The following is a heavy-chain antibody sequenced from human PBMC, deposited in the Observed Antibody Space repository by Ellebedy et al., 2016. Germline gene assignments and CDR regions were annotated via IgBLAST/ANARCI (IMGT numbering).Heavy chain of an antibody. CDR1: GFTFSSYW. J-gene: IGHJ4*02. V-gene: IGHV3-7*01. CDR2: IKQDGSEK. Sequence: GESLKISXAASGFTFSSYWLSWVRQAPGKGLEWVANIKQDGSEKEYVDSVKGRFTISRDNAKNSLYLQMSSLRAEDTAVYYCVREGIGGFDHWGQGTLVTVSS. CDR3: VREGIGGFDH. D-gene: IGHD2-15*01.